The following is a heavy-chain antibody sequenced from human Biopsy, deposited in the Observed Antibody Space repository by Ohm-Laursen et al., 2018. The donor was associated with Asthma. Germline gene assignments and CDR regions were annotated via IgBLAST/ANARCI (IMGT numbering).Heavy chain of an antibody. CDR1: GFSFSNFA. Sequence: RLSCAASGFSFSNFAIHWVRQAPGKGLEWVGVISKDASTQDYADSVKGRFTMARDNSKSTLDLQMNSLREEDTAVYYCVRDGTDDAFDIWGQGTVVSVSS. V-gene: IGHV3-30*01. CDR2: ISKDASTQ. CDR3: VRDGTDDAFDI. J-gene: IGHJ3*02.